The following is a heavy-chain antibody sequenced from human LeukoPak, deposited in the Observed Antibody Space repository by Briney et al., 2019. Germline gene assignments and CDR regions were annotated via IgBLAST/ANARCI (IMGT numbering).Heavy chain of an antibody. D-gene: IGHD6-19*01. Sequence: GGSLRLSCAASGFTFSSYWMHWVRQAPGKGLVWVSRINSDGSSTSYADSVRGRFTISRDNAKNTLYLQMNSLRAEDTAVYYCARGQWLADYYYYGMDAWGQGTTVTVSS. J-gene: IGHJ6*02. CDR2: INSDGSST. CDR1: GFTFSSYW. V-gene: IGHV3-74*01. CDR3: ARGQWLADYYYYGMDA.